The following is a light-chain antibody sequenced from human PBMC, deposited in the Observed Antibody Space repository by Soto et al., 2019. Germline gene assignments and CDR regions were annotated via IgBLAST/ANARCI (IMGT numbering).Light chain of an antibody. J-gene: IGKJ1*01. Sequence: EIVLAPSPGTLSLSPVDGATLSCRASQIVGSNFLAWYQQKPAQPPRLLISGASNRATGIPDRFRGSGSGTDFTLTISRLEPEDFAVYFCQQYATSPRTFAQGPEVNI. CDR1: QIVGSNF. CDR3: QQYATSPRT. CDR2: GAS. V-gene: IGKV3-20*01.